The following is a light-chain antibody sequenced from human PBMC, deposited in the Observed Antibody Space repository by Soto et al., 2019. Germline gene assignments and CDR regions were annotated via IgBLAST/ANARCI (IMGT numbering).Light chain of an antibody. CDR3: QQYNKWPYT. Sequence: EIVMTQSPATLSVSPGGSATLSCRASQHVSSNLAWYRQKPGQPPTLLIYRASTRATGIPATFSGSGSGTEFTRTISSLQSEGFAVYYCQQYNKWPYTFGQGTKLEI. V-gene: IGKV3-15*01. CDR2: RAS. J-gene: IGKJ2*01. CDR1: QHVSSN.